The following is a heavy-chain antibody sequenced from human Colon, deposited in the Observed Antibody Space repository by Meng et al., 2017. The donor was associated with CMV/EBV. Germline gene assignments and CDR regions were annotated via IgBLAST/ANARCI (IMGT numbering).Heavy chain of an antibody. CDR1: GGSVRSGSYY. J-gene: IGHJ4*02. CDR3: ARSGYDFWSGYYNMYYFDY. V-gene: IGHV4-61*01. CDR2: VYYSGST. Sequence: SETLSLTCAVSGGSVRSGSYYWSWIRQPPGKGLEWVGYVYYSGSTKYNPSLKSRVTISVDTSNNQFSLKLSSVTAADTAVYYCARSGYDFWSGYYNMYYFDYWGQGTLVTVSS. D-gene: IGHD3-3*01.